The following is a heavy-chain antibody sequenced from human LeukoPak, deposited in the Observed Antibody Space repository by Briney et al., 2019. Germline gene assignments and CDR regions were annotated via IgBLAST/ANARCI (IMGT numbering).Heavy chain of an antibody. CDR3: ARGLQIGFLEY. J-gene: IGHJ4*02. Sequence: ASVKVSCKASGYTFTSYGVSWVRQAPGQGLEWMGWISAYNGNTNYAQKLQGRVTLTTDTSTSTAYMDLRSLTSDDTAVYYCARGLQIGFLEYWGQGTLVTASS. V-gene: IGHV1-18*01. D-gene: IGHD4-11*01. CDR2: ISAYNGNT. CDR1: GYTFTSYG.